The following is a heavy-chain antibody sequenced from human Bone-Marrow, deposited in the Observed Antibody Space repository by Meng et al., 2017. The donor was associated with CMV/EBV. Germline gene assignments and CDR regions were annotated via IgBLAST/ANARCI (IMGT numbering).Heavy chain of an antibody. D-gene: IGHD6-6*01. CDR1: RFTFSSYV. J-gene: IGHJ4*02. CDR2: IWFDGSNK. V-gene: IGHV3-33*06. CDR3: AKGEYNSPSLLDG. Sequence: LSLTCAASRFTFSSYVMHWVRQAPGKGLEWVAAIWFDGSNKYYADSVKGRFTISRDNSKNTLYLQMNSLRVEDTAVYYCAKGEYNSPSLLDGWGQGTLVTVSS.